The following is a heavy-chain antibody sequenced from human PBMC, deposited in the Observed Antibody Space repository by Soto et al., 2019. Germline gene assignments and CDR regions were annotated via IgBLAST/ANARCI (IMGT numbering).Heavy chain of an antibody. CDR2: ISTSSSTI. CDR1: GGSSSGSY. CDR3: SRGRPYCSSTRCKGMDV. Sequence: QVQLRQWGAGLLKPSETLSLTCAVYGGSSSGSYWTWIRQSPVKGLEWLSYISTSSSTIYYADSVKGRFTISRDNAKNSLSLQMNSLRAEDTAMYYCSRGRPYCSSTRCKGMDVWGQGTTVTVSS. D-gene: IGHD2-2*01. J-gene: IGHJ6*02. V-gene: IGHV3-11*04.